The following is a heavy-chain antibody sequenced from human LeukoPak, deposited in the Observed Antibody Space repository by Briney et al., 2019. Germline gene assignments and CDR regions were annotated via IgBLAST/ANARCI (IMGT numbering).Heavy chain of an antibody. V-gene: IGHV1-69*04. CDR3: ARDRKVGATDYYGMDV. J-gene: IGHJ6*02. D-gene: IGHD1-26*01. CDR1: GGTFSSYA. Sequence: SVTVSFKASGGTFSSYAISWVRQAPGQGLEWMGRIIPILGIANYAQKFQGRVTITADKSTSTAYMELSSLRSEDTAVYYCARDRKVGATDYYGMDVWGQGTTVTVSS. CDR2: IIPILGIA.